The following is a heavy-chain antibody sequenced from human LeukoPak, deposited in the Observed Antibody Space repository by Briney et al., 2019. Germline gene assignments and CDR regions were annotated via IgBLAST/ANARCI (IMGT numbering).Heavy chain of an antibody. CDR3: ARSHYYDSSGYFSYYYGMDV. D-gene: IGHD3-22*01. Sequence: GGSLRLSCAASGFTFSNYGMHWARQAPGKGLEWVAVIWYDGSNKYYADSVKGRFTISRDNAKNTLYLQMNSLRAEDSAVYYCARSHYYDSSGYFSYYYGMDVWGQGTTVTVSS. CDR2: IWYDGSNK. V-gene: IGHV3-33*01. J-gene: IGHJ6*02. CDR1: GFTFSNYG.